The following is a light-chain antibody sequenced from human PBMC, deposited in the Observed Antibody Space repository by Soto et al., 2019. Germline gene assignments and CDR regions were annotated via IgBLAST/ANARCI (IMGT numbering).Light chain of an antibody. Sequence: EIVLTQSPATLSLSPGERATLSCRTSQTIRGLLNWYQQRPGQAPRLLIYDTSNRATDIPARFSSSGSGTDFILTISSLDPEDFGVYFCQQRHNWPITFGQGTRLDIK. CDR3: QQRHNWPIT. CDR1: QTIRGL. V-gene: IGKV3-11*01. J-gene: IGKJ5*01. CDR2: DTS.